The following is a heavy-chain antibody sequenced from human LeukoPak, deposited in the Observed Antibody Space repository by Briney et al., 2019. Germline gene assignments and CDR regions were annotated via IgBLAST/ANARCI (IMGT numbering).Heavy chain of an antibody. CDR1: GGSISSYY. D-gene: IGHD6-13*01. V-gene: IGHV4-4*09. J-gene: IGHJ3*02. CDR3: ARLGGSSWYFDAFDI. Sequence: PSETLSLTCTVSGGSISSYYWSWIRQPPGKGLEWIGYIYTSGSTNYNPSLKSRVTISVDTSTNQFSLKLSSVTAADTAVYYCARLGGSSWYFDAFDIWGQGTMVTVSS. CDR2: IYTSGST.